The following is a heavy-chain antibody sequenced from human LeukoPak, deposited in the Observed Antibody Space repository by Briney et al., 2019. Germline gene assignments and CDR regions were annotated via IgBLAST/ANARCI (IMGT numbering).Heavy chain of an antibody. CDR2: ISYDGSNK. V-gene: IGHV3-30-3*01. J-gene: IGHJ4*02. Sequence: GRSLRLSCAASGFTFSSYAMHWVRQAPGKGLEWVAVISYDGSNKYYADSVKGRFTISRDNSKNTLYLQMNSLRAEDTAVYYCASRGAGAYSYGSGTIDYWGQGTLVTVSS. D-gene: IGHD5-18*01. CDR1: GFTFSSYA. CDR3: ASRGAGAYSYGSGTIDY.